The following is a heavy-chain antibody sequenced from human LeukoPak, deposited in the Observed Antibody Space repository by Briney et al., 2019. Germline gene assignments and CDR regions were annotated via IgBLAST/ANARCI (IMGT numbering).Heavy chain of an antibody. CDR2: ISPNSGGT. CDR3: ARVDHSGYSYGLAPNFDY. D-gene: IGHD5-18*01. J-gene: IGHJ4*02. Sequence: ASVKVSCKASGYTFTGYYMPWVRPAPGQGLEWMGRISPNSGGTNYAQKFQGRVTMTRDTSINTAYMELSRLRSDDTAVYYCARVDHSGYSYGLAPNFDYWGQGTLVTVSP. CDR1: GYTFTGYY. V-gene: IGHV1-2*06.